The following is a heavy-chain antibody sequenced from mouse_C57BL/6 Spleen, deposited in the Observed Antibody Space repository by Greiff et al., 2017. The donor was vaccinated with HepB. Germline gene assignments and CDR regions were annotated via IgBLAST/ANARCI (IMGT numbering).Heavy chain of an antibody. V-gene: IGHV1-64*01. CDR2: IHPNSGST. CDR3: ARSVELGRKTYYFDY. D-gene: IGHD4-1*01. J-gene: IGHJ2*01. CDR1: GYTFTSYW. Sequence: VQLQQPGAELVKPGASVKLSCKASGYTFTSYWMHWVKQRPGQGLEWIGMIHPNSGSTNYNEKFKSKATLTVDKSSSTAYMQLSSLTSEDSAVYYCARSVELGRKTYYFDYWGQGTTLTVSS.